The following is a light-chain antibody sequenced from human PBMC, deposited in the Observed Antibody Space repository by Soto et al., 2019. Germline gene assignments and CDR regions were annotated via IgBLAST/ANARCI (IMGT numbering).Light chain of an antibody. CDR1: QSISSS. CDR3: QQYDNWPLT. CDR2: GAS. J-gene: IGKJ4*01. V-gene: IGKV3-15*01. Sequence: EIEMTQSPATLSVSPGARATLSCRASQSISSSLAWYQQRRGQPPRLLIYGASTRAAGIPARFSGSGSGTEFTLTISSLQSEDFAVYYGQQYDNWPLTFGGGTKVDIK.